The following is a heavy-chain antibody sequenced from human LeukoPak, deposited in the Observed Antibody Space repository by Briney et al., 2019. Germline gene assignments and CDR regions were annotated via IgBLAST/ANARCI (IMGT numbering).Heavy chain of an antibody. CDR2: ISSNGGST. V-gene: IGHV3-64*01. Sequence: GGSLRLSCAASGFTFSSYAMHWVRQAPGKGLEYVSAISSNGGSTYYANSVKGRFTISRDNSKNTLYLQMGSLRAEDMAVYYCARGGGGAAARPYYYGMDVWGQGTTVTVSS. CDR1: GFTFSSYA. D-gene: IGHD6-6*01. J-gene: IGHJ6*02. CDR3: ARGGGGAAARPYYYGMDV.